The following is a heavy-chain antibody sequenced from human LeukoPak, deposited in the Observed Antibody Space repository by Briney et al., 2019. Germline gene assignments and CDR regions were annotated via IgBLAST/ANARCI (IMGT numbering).Heavy chain of an antibody. CDR3: AEDIWGRGQCGGDCSPFDY. J-gene: IGHJ4*02. CDR1: LFTSRTYA. CDR2: ITSGGST. Sequence: GGALRLSCAPPLFTSRTYATSSVPDTLQEGLEWGSAITSGGSTFCADSVRGRFAISRDNSKNTLYLQMDSLRAEDTAVYYCAEDIWGRGQCGGDCSPFDYWGQGILVTVSS. D-gene: IGHD2-21*02. V-gene: IGHV3-23*01.